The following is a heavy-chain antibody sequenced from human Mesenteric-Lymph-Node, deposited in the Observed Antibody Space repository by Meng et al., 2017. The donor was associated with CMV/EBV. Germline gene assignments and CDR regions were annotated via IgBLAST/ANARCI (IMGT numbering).Heavy chain of an antibody. J-gene: IGHJ3*02. CDR1: GFTFSSYA. D-gene: IGHD2-15*01. V-gene: IGHV3-23*01. CDR3: ARGGIWGSPDAFDI. CDR2: ISGSGGST. Sequence: GGSLRLSCAASGFTFSSYAMSWVRQAPGKGLEWVSAISGSGGSTYYADSVKGRFTISREDAKNSLYLQMNSLRAGDTAVYYCARGGIWGSPDAFDIWGQGTMVTVSS.